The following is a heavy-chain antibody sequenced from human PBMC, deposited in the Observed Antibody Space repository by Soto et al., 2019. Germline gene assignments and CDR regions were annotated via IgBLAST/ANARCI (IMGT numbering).Heavy chain of an antibody. CDR1: GFTVSSNY. V-gene: IGHV3-66*04. D-gene: IGHD2-8*01. CDR3: ARQNGVVAYFDY. Sequence: EVQLVESGGGLVQPGGSLRLSCAASGFTVSSNYMSWVRQAPGKGLEWVSVIYSAGSTYYADSVKGRFTISRDNSKNTLYLQMNSLRAEDTAVYYCARQNGVVAYFDYWGQGTLVTVSS. CDR2: IYSAGST. J-gene: IGHJ4*02.